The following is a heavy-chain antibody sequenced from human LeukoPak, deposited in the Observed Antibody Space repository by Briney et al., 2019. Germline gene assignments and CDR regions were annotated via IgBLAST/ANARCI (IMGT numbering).Heavy chain of an antibody. CDR1: GGSIRSYY. Sequence: SETLSLTCTVSGGSIRSYYWSWLRQPAGKGLEWIGRIYTSGSTNYNPSLKSRVTISVDTSKNQFSLKLSSVTAADTAVYYCAREAHYGYSYGYADYWGQGTLVTVSS. V-gene: IGHV4-4*07. J-gene: IGHJ4*02. CDR2: IYTSGST. D-gene: IGHD5-18*01. CDR3: AREAHYGYSYGYADY.